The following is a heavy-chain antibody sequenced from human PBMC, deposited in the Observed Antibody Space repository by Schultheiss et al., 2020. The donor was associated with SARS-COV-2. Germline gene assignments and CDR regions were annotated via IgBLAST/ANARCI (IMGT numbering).Heavy chain of an antibody. D-gene: IGHD3-16*01. CDR3: ATVGGGDY. CDR1: GYTFIDYN. V-gene: IGHV1-69*13. CDR2: IIPIFGTA. J-gene: IGHJ4*02. Sequence: SVKVSCKASGYTFIDYNIHWLRQAPGQGLEWMGGIIPIFGTANYAQKFQGRVTITADESTSTAYMELSSLRSEDTAVYYCATVGGGDYWGQGTLVTVSS.